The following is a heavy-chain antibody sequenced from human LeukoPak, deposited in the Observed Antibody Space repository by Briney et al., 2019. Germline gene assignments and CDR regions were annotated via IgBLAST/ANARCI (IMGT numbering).Heavy chain of an antibody. D-gene: IGHD2-8*01. J-gene: IGHJ4*02. CDR2: ISYDGSNK. V-gene: IGHV3-30*18. Sequence: PGGSLRLSCAASGFTFSSYGMHWVRQAPGKGLEWVAVISYDGSNKYYADSVKGRFTISRDNSKNTLYLQMNSLRAEDTAVYYCAKVTIRMVSGLYYFDYWGQGTLVTVSS. CDR1: GFTFSSYG. CDR3: AKVTIRMVSGLYYFDY.